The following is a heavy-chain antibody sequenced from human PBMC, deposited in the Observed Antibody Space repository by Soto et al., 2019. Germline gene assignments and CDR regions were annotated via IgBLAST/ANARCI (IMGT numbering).Heavy chain of an antibody. Sequence: PGGSLRLSCAASGFTFSSYAMHWVRQAPGKGLEWVAVIYAGGNTYYPDSVKGRFTISSDNSKNTLFLQMNNLRAEDTAVYYCARVTTFYDILTSSYALNYFDYWGQGTRVTVSS. CDR2: IYAGGNT. V-gene: IGHV3-30*14. D-gene: IGHD3-9*01. CDR1: GFTFSSYA. CDR3: ARVTTFYDILTSSYALNYFDY. J-gene: IGHJ4*02.